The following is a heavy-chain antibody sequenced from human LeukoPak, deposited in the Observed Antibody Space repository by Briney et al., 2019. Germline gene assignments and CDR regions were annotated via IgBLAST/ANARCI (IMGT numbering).Heavy chain of an antibody. J-gene: IGHJ3*02. Sequence: ASVKVSCKASGYTFTGYYMHWVRQAPGQGLEWMGGINPNSGGTNYAQKFQGRVTMTRDTSISTAYMELSRLRSDDTAVYYCARDPRFGLSADAFDIWGQGTMVTVSS. CDR1: GYTFTGYY. D-gene: IGHD3-10*01. CDR2: INPNSGGT. V-gene: IGHV1-2*02. CDR3: ARDPRFGLSADAFDI.